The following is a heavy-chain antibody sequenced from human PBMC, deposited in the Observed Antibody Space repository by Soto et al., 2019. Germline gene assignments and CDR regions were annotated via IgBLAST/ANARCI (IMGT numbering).Heavy chain of an antibody. CDR2: IKYGGSEK. V-gene: IGHV3-7*03. D-gene: IGHD3-22*01. CDR3: ASSPHKDSRPDY. CDR1: GFTFSSYW. J-gene: IGHJ4*02. Sequence: EVQLVESGGGLVQPGGSLRLSCAASGFTFSSYWMSWVRQAPGRGLEWMANIKYGGSEKYYVDSVKGRLTISRDNAKNSLYLQMNSLRAEDTAVYYCASSPHKDSRPDYWGQGTLVTVSS.